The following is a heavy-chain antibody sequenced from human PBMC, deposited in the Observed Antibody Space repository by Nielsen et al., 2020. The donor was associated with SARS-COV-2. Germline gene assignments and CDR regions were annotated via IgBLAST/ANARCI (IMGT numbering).Heavy chain of an antibody. J-gene: IGHJ6*02. CDR3: ARDVYFGHPGIAAAGLIFGYYYYGMDV. CDR2: IIPIFGTA. CDR1: GGTFSSYA. Sequence: SVKVSCKASGGTFSSYAISWVRQAPGQGLEWMGGIIPIFGTANYAQKFQGRVTITADESTSTAYMELSSLRSEDTAVYYCARDVYFGHPGIAAAGLIFGYYYYGMDVWGQGTTVTVSS. V-gene: IGHV1-69*13. D-gene: IGHD6-13*01.